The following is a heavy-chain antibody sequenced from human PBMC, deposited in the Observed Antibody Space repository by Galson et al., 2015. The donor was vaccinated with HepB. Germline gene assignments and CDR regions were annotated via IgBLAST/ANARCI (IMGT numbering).Heavy chain of an antibody. CDR2: IYHTGST. J-gene: IGHJ4*02. V-gene: IGHV4-30-2*01. CDR1: GGSISSRGYS. CDR3: ARGGVIVTTIRGYYFDN. D-gene: IGHD2-21*02. Sequence: TLSLTCAVSGGSISSRGYSWSWIRQPPGKGLEWIGYIYHTGSTYYNPSLKSRVTISVDRSKNQFSLKLSSVTAAGTAVYYCARGGVIVTTIRGYYFDNWGQGTLVFVSS.